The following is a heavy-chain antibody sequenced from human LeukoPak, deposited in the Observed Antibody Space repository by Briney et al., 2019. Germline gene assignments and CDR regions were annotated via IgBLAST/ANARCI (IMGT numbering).Heavy chain of an antibody. V-gene: IGHV3-23*01. CDR2: ISGSGGSA. J-gene: IGHJ4*02. CDR3: ARGYSSGWYID. CDR1: GFTFSSYA. D-gene: IGHD6-19*01. Sequence: GGSLRLSCAASGFTFSSYAMSWVRQAPGKGLEWVSAISGSGGSAYYADSVKGRFTISRDNSKNTLCLQMNSLRAEDTAVYYCARGYSSGWYIDWGQGTLVTVSS.